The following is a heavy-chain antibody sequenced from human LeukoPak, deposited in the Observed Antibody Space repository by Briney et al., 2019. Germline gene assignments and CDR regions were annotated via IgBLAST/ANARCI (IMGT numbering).Heavy chain of an antibody. CDR2: INPYNGDT. J-gene: IGHJ5*02. Sequence: GASVKVSCKASGYTFTDYYMHWVRQAPGQGLEWLGRINPYNGDTIYAQRFQGRVTMTRDTSITTAYMELSRLTYDDTAVYYCATGLFEEGNNWFDPWGQGTLVTVSS. CDR3: ATGLFEEGNNWFDP. CDR1: GYTFTDYY. V-gene: IGHV1-2*06.